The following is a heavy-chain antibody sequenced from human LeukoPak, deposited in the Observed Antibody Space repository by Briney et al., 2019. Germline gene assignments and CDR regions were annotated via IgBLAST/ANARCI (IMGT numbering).Heavy chain of an antibody. Sequence: QAGGSLRLSCAVSGFTFDDYTMHRVRQAPGKGLEWVSLISWDGGSTYYADSVEGRFTISRDNSKNSLYLQMNSLRTEDTALYYCTKDIQRGTFGSGNFDYWGQETLVTVSS. V-gene: IGHV3-43*01. CDR2: ISWDGGST. CDR1: GFTFDDYT. D-gene: IGHD3-10*01. J-gene: IGHJ4*02. CDR3: TKDIQRGTFGSGNFDY.